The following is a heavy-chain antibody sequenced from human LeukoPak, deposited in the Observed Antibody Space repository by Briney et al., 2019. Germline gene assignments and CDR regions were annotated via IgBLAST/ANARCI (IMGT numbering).Heavy chain of an antibody. V-gene: IGHV3-48*03. Sequence: GGSLRLSCAASGFTFSSYEMNWVRQAPGKGLEWVSYTTGSTSTTYYADSVKGRFTISRDNAKNSLYLQMNSLRAEDTAVYYCARGVYCSGGSCYFDYWGQGTLVTVSS. J-gene: IGHJ4*02. CDR1: GFTFSSYE. D-gene: IGHD2-15*01. CDR3: ARGVYCSGGSCYFDY. CDR2: TTGSTSTT.